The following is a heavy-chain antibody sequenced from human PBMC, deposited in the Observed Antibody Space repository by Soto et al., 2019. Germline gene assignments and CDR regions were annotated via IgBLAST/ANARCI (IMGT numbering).Heavy chain of an antibody. D-gene: IGHD1-1*01. V-gene: IGHV3-11*06. J-gene: IGHJ4*02. CDR3: ARSGDNYNRLDY. Sequence: GGSLRLSCEGSGFTFSDYYISWIRQAPGKGLEWISYSSNSGTFSRYADSVKGRFSISRDNTKNLLYLQMNSLRAEDTAVYYCARSGDNYNRLDYWGQGTPVTSPQ. CDR1: GFTFSDYY. CDR2: SSNSGTFS.